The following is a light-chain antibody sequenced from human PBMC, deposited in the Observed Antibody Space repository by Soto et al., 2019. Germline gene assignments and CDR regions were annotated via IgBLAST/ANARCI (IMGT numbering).Light chain of an antibody. CDR3: CSYGGFSTFVL. V-gene: IGLV2-23*03. CDR2: EGS. CDR1: SSDVGSYNL. J-gene: IGLJ2*01. Sequence: QSALPQPASVSGSPGQSITISCTGTSSDVGSYNLVSWYQHHPGKAPKLLIFEGSKRPSGVSYRFSGYKSGNTASLTISGLQAEDEADYHCCSYGGFSTFVLFGGGTQLTVL.